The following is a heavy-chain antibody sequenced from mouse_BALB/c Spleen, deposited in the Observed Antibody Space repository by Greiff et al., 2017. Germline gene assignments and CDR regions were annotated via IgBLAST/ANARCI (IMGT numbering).Heavy chain of an antibody. D-gene: IGHD2-4*01. CDR2: ISSGGSYT. CDR3: TRDTTMITTGGFAY. Sequence: EVMLVESGGGLVKPGGSLKLSCAASGFTFSSYTMSWVRQTPEKRLEWVATISSGGSYTYYPDSVKGRFTISRDNAKNTLYLQMSSLKSEDTAMYYCTRDTTMITTGGFAYWGQGTLVTVSA. J-gene: IGHJ3*01. V-gene: IGHV5-6-4*01. CDR1: GFTFSSYT.